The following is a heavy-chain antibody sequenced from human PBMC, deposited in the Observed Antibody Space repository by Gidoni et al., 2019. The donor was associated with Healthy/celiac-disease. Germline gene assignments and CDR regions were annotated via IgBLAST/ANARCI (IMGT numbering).Heavy chain of an antibody. CDR1: GFSLSNARMG. V-gene: IGHV2-26*01. CDR3: ARIGRGGLWLGETPYYFDY. Sequence: QVTLKESGPVLVKPTETLTLTCTVSGFSLSNARMGVSWIRQPPGKALEWLAHIFSNDEKSYSTSLKSRLTISKDTAKSQVVLTMTNMDPVDTATYYCARIGRGGLWLGETPYYFDYWGQGTLVTVSS. D-gene: IGHD3-10*01. J-gene: IGHJ4*02. CDR2: IFSNDEK.